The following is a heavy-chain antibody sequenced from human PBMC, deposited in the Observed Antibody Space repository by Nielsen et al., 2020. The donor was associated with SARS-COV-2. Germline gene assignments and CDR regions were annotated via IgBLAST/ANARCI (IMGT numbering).Heavy chain of an antibody. CDR1: GFTFSSYA. V-gene: IGHV3-21*04. D-gene: IGHD3-22*01. Sequence: GGSLRLSCAASGFTFSSYAMSWVRQAPGKGLEWVSSISSSSSYIYYADSVKGRFTISRDNAKNSLYLQMNSLRAEDTAVYYCARYYYDSSGYYYPLDYWGQGTLVTVSS. CDR2: ISSSSSYI. CDR3: ARYYYDSSGYYYPLDY. J-gene: IGHJ4*02.